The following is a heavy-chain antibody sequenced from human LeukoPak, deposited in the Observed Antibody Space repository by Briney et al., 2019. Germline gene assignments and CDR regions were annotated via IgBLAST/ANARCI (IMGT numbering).Heavy chain of an antibody. CDR1: GYTFTSYY. J-gene: IGHJ4*02. Sequence: GASVKVSCKASGYTFTSYYMHWVRQAPGQGLEWMGIINPSGGSQSYTPKFKGRVTMTMDTSTTTVYMELSSLRSQDTAVYYCARHKEVGDYYYFDYWGQGTLVTVSS. CDR2: INPSGGSQ. V-gene: IGHV1-46*01. D-gene: IGHD2/OR15-2a*01. CDR3: ARHKEVGDYYYFDY.